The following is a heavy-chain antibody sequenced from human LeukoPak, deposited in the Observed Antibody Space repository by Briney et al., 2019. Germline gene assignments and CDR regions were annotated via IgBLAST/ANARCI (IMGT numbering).Heavy chain of an antibody. CDR2: ISGGGGAT. D-gene: IGHD1-14*01. CDR3: AKGMSTGPYYYGMDV. CDR1: GFTFSSYA. J-gene: IGHJ6*02. Sequence: GSLRLSCAVSGFTFSSYAMNWVRQAPGKGLEWVSAISGGGGATYYADSVKGRFSISRDNSKITLYLQMNSLRAEDTAVYFCAKGMSTGPYYYGMDVWGQGTTVTVSS. V-gene: IGHV3-23*01.